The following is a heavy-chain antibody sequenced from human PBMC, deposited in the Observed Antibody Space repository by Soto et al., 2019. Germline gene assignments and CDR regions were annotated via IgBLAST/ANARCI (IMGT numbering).Heavy chain of an antibody. Sequence: GASVKVSCKASGYTFTTYSINWVRQAPGQGLEWMGWISAYSGDTDYAQNFQGRVTMTTDTSTSTAYMELRSLRSDDTAIYYCATKAIRIKREAHKCFDTWGQGTLVTVSS. CDR1: GYTFTTYS. V-gene: IGHV1-18*01. J-gene: IGHJ5*02. CDR2: ISAYSGDT. D-gene: IGHD1-26*01. CDR3: ATKAIRIKREAHKCFDT.